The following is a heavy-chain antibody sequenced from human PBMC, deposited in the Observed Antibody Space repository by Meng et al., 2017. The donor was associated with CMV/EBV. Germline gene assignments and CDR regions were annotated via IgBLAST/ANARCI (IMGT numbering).Heavy chain of an antibody. J-gene: IGHJ4*02. V-gene: IGHV1-46*01. CDR2: INPSGGST. Sequence: VALAYTGGDVKKPGASVKVSCKASGYTFTSYYMHWVRQAPGQGLEWMGIINPSGGSTSYAQKFQGRVTMTRDTSTSTVYMELSSLRSEDTAVYYCAREGEGVVAATPHFDYWGQGTLVTVSS. D-gene: IGHD2-15*01. CDR1: GYTFTSYY. CDR3: AREGEGVVAATPHFDY.